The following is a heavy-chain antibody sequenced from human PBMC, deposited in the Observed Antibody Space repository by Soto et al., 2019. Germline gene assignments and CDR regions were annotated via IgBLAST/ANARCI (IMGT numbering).Heavy chain of an antibody. V-gene: IGHV3-30*18. CDR1: GFTFSSYG. CDR3: AKANAIAAAPIPFDY. D-gene: IGHD6-13*01. Sequence: ESGGGVVQPGRSLRLSCAASGFTFSSYGMHWVRQAPGKGLEWVAVISYDGSNKYYADSVKGRFTISRDNSKNTLYLQMNSLRAEDTAVYYCAKANAIAAAPIPFDYWGQGTLVTVSS. J-gene: IGHJ4*02. CDR2: ISYDGSNK.